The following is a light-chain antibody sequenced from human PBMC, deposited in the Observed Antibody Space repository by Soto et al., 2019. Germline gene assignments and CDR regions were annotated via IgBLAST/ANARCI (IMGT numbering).Light chain of an antibody. CDR1: QSISNW. CDR3: QQYNNS. V-gene: IGKV1-5*03. J-gene: IGKJ2*01. CDR2: KAS. Sequence: DPQMTQSPSTLSASVGDRVTITCRASQSISNWLAWYQQKPGKAPKLLIYKASSLESGVPLRFSGSGSGTEFTLTISSLQPDDFATYYCQQYNNSFGQGTKLEIK.